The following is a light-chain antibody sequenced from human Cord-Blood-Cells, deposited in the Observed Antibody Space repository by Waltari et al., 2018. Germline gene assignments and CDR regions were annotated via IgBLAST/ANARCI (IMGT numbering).Light chain of an antibody. V-gene: IGLV2-23*03. J-gene: IGLJ2*01. Sequence: QSALTQPASVSGSPGQSITISCTGTRSDVGSYNLVSWYQQHPGKAPKLIIYEGSKRPLGVSNRFSGSKSGNTASLTISGLQAEDEADYYCCSYAGSSTFVVFGGGTKLTVL. CDR2: EGS. CDR3: CSYAGSSTFVV. CDR1: RSDVGSYNL.